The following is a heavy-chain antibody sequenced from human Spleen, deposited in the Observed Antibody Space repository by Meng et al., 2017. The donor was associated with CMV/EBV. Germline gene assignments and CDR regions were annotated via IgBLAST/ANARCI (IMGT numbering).Heavy chain of an antibody. Sequence: GGSLRLSCAASGFTFSSYSMNWVRQAPGKGLEWVSSISSSSSYIYYADSVKGRFTISRDNAKNSLYLQMNSLRAEDTAVYYGAGRGGSYRYNWFDPWGQGTLVTVSS. CDR1: GFTFSSYS. CDR2: ISSSSSYI. J-gene: IGHJ5*02. V-gene: IGHV3-21*01. CDR3: AGRGGSYRYNWFDP. D-gene: IGHD3-16*02.